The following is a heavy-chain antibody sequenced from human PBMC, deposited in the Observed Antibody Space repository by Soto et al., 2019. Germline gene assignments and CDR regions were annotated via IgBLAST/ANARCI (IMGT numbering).Heavy chain of an antibody. V-gene: IGHV4-30-2*01. CDR1: GGSISSGGYS. CDR2: IYHSGST. Sequence: QLQLQESGSGLVKPSQTLSLTCAVSGGSISSGGYSWSWIRQPPGKGLEWIGYIYHSGSTYYNPSLKSRVTIXXDXSXXQFSLKLSSVTAADTAVYYCARHGSAGKWYYGMDVWGQGTTVTVSS. D-gene: IGHD2-8*01. CDR3: ARHGSAGKWYYGMDV. J-gene: IGHJ6*02.